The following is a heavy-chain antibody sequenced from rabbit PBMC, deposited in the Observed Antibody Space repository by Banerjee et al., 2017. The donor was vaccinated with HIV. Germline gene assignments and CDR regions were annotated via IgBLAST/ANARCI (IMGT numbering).Heavy chain of an antibody. V-gene: IGHV1S40*01. CDR1: GFSLSSSYC. D-gene: IGHD7-1*01. CDR3: ARDSYGTGGLLHL. J-gene: IGHJ4*01. CDR2: IYACSSGST. Sequence: QSLEESGGDLVKPGASLTLTCTVSGFSLSSSYCICWVRQAPGKGLEWIGCIYACSSGSTYYASWAKGRFTISKTSSTTVTLQMTSLTAADTATYFCARDSYGTGGLLHLWGQGTLVTVS.